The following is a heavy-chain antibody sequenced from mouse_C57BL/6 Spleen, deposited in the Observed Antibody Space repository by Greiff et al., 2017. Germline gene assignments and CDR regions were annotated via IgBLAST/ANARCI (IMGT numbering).Heavy chain of an antibody. D-gene: IGHD2-1*01. J-gene: IGHJ2*01. V-gene: IGHV1-55*01. CDR1: GYTFTSYW. Sequence: QVQLQQPGAELVKPGASVKMSCKASGYTFTSYWITWVKQRPGQGLEWIGDIYPGSGSTNYNEKFKSKATLTVYTSSSTAYMQLSSLTSEDSAVYYCARGQGNYGFYYLYYWGQGTTLTVSS. CDR2: IYPGSGST. CDR3: ARGQGNYGFYYLYY.